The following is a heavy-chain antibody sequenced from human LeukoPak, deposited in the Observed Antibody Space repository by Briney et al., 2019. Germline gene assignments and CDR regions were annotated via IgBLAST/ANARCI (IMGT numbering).Heavy chain of an antibody. Sequence: PSETLSLTCTVSGGSISSSSYYWGWIRQPPGKGLEWIGSIYYSGSTYYNPSLKSRVTISVDTSKNQFSLKLSSVTAADTAVYYCARGTLTEFDYWGQGTLVTDSS. V-gene: IGHV4-39*01. CDR1: GGSISSSSYY. J-gene: IGHJ4*02. CDR2: IYYSGST. D-gene: IGHD3-10*01. CDR3: ARGTLTEFDY.